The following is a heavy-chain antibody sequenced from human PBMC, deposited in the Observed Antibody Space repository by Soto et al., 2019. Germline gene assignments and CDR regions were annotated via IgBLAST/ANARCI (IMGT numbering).Heavy chain of an antibody. CDR1: GASISSYY. V-gene: IGHV4-59*01. J-gene: IGHJ5*02. D-gene: IGHD6-13*01. Sequence: SETLSLTCTVSGASISSYYWSWIRQPPGKGLEWIGHIYYSGSTNYNLSLKSRVTISVDTSKKQFSLKLSSVTAADTAVYYCARWRLAAGSDPWGQGTLVTV. CDR2: IYYSGST. CDR3: ARWRLAAGSDP.